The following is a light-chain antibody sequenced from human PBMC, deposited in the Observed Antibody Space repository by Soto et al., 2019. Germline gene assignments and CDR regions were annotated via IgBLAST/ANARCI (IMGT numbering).Light chain of an antibody. CDR2: RNN. V-gene: IGLV1-47*01. CDR3: AAWDDSLSAHVV. J-gene: IGLJ2*01. Sequence: VLPKPPSASVTPGQRVTISCSGSSSNIGSNYVYWYQQLPGTAPKLLIYRNNQRPSGVPDRFSGSRSGTSASLAISGLRSEDEADYYCAAWDDSLSAHVVFGGGTKSPS. CDR1: SSNIGSNY.